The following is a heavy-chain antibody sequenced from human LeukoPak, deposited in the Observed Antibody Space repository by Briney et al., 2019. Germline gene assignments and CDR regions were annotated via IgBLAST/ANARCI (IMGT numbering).Heavy chain of an antibody. J-gene: IGHJ5*02. CDR2: ISSSSSYI. CDR3: ASGGNWFDP. V-gene: IGHV3-21*01. Sequence: GGSLRLSCAASGFTFCSYSMNWVRQAPGKGLEWVSSISSSSSYIYYADSVKGPFAISRDNDKNSLYLQMNSLRAEDTAVYYCASGGNWFDPWGQGTLVTVSS. CDR1: GFTFCSYS. D-gene: IGHD4-23*01.